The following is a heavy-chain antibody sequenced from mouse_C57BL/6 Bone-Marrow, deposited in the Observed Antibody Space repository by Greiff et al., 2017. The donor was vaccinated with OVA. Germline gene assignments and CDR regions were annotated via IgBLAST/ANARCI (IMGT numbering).Heavy chain of an antibody. D-gene: IGHD2-1*01. Sequence: QVQLQQSGPELVKPGASVKISCTASGYSFSSSWMNWVKQRPGKGLEWIGRIYPGDGDTNYNGKFKGKATLTADKSSSTAYMQLSSLTSEDTAVYFCARGWEYGNYYWGQGTLVTVSA. CDR3: ARGWEYGNYY. CDR1: GYSFSSSW. CDR2: IYPGDGDT. V-gene: IGHV1-82*01. J-gene: IGHJ3*01.